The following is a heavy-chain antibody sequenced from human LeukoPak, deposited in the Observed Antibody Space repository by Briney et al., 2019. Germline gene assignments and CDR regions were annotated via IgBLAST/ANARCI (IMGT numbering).Heavy chain of an antibody. CDR1: GFTFSSYS. V-gene: IGHV3-21*01. J-gene: IGHJ4*02. D-gene: IGHD2-15*01. CDR2: ISSSSSYI. CDR3: AVVAGEDPEDPFDF. Sequence: PGGSLRFSCAASGFTFSSYSMNWLRQAPGKGLEWVSSISSSSSYIYYADSVKGRFTIYRDNALNSLYLQMNSLRAEDTAVYYCAVVAGEDPEDPFDFWGQGTLVTVSS.